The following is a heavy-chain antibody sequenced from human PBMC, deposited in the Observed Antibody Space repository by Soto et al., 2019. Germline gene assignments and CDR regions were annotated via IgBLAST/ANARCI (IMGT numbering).Heavy chain of an antibody. Sequence: RASVKVSCKASGGTFSSYAISWVRQAPGQGLEWMGGIIPIFGTANYAQKFQGRVTITADKSTSTAYMELSSLRSEDTAVYYCAREKAAVAGSFDYWGQGTLVTVSS. J-gene: IGHJ4*02. V-gene: IGHV1-69*06. D-gene: IGHD6-19*01. CDR1: GGTFSSYA. CDR3: AREKAAVAGSFDY. CDR2: IIPIFGTA.